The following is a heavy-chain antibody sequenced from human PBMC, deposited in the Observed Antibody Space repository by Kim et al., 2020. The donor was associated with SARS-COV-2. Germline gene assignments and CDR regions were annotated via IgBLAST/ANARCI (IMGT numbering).Heavy chain of an antibody. J-gene: IGHJ4*02. D-gene: IGHD6-19*01. Sequence: AGSVKGRFTNSRDNAKNSLYLQMNSLRAEDTAVYYCARNGYSSGWYEFDYWGQGTLVTVSS. CDR3: ARNGYSSGWYEFDY. V-gene: IGHV3-21*01.